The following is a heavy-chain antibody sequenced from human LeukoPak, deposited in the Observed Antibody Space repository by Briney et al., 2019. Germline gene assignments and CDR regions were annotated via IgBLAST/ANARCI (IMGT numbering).Heavy chain of an antibody. V-gene: IGHV3-23*01. CDR1: GFTFSTYG. J-gene: IGHJ4*02. CDR3: AKQGGTAYCGGDCKGDYFDY. D-gene: IGHD2-21*02. Sequence: HPGGSLRLSCAASGFTFSTYGMSWVRQAPGKGLEWVSSVSGSGGSTHYADSVKGRFTISRDNSKNTLYLQMNSLRAEDTAVYYCAKQGGTAYCGGDCKGDYFDYWGQGTLVTVSS. CDR2: VSGSGGST.